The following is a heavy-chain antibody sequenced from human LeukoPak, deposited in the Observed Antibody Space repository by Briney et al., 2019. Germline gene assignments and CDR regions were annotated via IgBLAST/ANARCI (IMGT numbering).Heavy chain of an antibody. CDR2: ISSSSSYI. J-gene: IGHJ4*02. Sequence: GRSLRLSCAASGFTFSSYSMNWVRQAPGKGLEWVSSISSSSSYIYYADSVKGRFTISRDNAKNSLYLQMNSLRAEDTAVYYCARVLTAMAPFDYWGQGTLVTVSS. CDR3: ARVLTAMAPFDY. V-gene: IGHV3-21*01. D-gene: IGHD5-18*01. CDR1: GFTFSSYS.